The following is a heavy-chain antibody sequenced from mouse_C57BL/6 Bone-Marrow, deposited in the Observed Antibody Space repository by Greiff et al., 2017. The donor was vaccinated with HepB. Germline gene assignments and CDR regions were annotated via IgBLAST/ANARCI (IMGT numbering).Heavy chain of an antibody. CDR3: ARGCYYYGSWFAY. J-gene: IGHJ3*01. D-gene: IGHD1-1*01. V-gene: IGHV5-17*01. Sequence: VKLVESGGGLVKPGGSLKLSCAASGFTFSDYGMHWVRQAPEKGLEWVAYISSGSSTIYYADTVKGRFTISRDNAKNTLFLQMTSLRSEDTAMYYCARGCYYYGSWFAYWGQGTLVTVSA. CDR1: GFTFSDYG. CDR2: ISSGSSTI.